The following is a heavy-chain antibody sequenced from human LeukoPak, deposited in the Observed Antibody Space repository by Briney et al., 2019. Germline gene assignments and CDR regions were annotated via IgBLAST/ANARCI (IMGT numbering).Heavy chain of an antibody. CDR3: ARLRDGRWLLEY. CDR1: GFTFSGYS. CDR2: ISSSSSYI. D-gene: IGHD5-24*01. Sequence: GSLRLSCAASGFTFSGYSMNWVRQAPGKGLEWVSSISSSSSYIYYADSVKGRFTISRDNAKNSLYLQMNSLRAEDTAVYYCARLRDGRWLLEYWGQGTLVTVSS. J-gene: IGHJ4*02. V-gene: IGHV3-21*01.